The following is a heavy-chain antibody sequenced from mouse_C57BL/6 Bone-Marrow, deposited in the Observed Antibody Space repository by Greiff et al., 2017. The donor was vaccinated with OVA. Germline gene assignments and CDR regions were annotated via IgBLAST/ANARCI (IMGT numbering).Heavy chain of an antibody. CDR2: ISYSGST. CDR1: GYSITSDY. V-gene: IGHV3-8*01. CDR3: ARSLYHYYAMDY. D-gene: IGHD6-1*01. Sequence: VQLREAGRGMAKRAQTLSLTCSVTGYSITSDYWNWIRKFPGNKLEYMGYISYSGSTYYNPSLKSRISITRDTSKNQYYLQLNSVTTEDTATYYCARSLYHYYAMDYWGQGTSVTVSS. J-gene: IGHJ4*01.